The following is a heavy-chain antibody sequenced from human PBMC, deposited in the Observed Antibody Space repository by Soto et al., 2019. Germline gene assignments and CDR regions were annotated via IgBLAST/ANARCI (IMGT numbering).Heavy chain of an antibody. CDR3: ARQRRVCSGGSCYTRRDEPTRRDTYGMDV. Sequence: GESLKISCKGSGYSFTSYWIGWVRQMPGKGLEWMGIIYPGDSDTRYSPSFQGQVTISADKSISTAYLQWSSLKASDTAMYYCARQRRVCSGGSCYTRRDEPTRRDTYGMDVCGQGTMLTVS. J-gene: IGHJ6*02. CDR2: IYPGDSDT. D-gene: IGHD2-15*01. CDR1: GYSFTSYW. V-gene: IGHV5-51*01.